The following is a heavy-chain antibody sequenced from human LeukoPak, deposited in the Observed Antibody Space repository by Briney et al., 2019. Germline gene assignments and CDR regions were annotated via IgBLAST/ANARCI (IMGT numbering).Heavy chain of an antibody. V-gene: IGHV3-53*01. D-gene: IGHD2-8*01. CDR3: ARERHAPFDI. CDR2: TYSSGNT. J-gene: IGHJ3*02. Sequence: GGSLRLSCAASGFTVSSNYMSWVRQAPGKGLEWVSLTYSSGNTDYADSVRGRFTISRDNSKNTLYLQMNSLRAEDTAVYYCARERHAPFDIWGQGTMVTVSS. CDR1: GFTVSSNY.